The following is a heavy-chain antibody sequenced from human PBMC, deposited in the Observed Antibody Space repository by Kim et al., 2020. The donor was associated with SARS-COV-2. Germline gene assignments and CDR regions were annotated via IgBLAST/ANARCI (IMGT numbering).Heavy chain of an antibody. CDR1: GFTFNNAW. D-gene: IGHD3-3*01. Sequence: GGSLRLSCAASGFTFNNAWMAWVRQAPGKGLEWLGRIKSEAHGGTTDHAAPVRGRFTISRDDSKNTLYLQMDSLETEDTAVYYCTTNVNSYDLWSSHPFDYWGQGTPVTVSS. V-gene: IGHV3-15*01. CDR2: IKSEAHGGTT. CDR3: TTNVNSYDLWSSHPFDY. J-gene: IGHJ4*02.